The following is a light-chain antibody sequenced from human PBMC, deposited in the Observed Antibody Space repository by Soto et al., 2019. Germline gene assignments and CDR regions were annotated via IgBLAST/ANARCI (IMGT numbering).Light chain of an antibody. CDR1: QSISSW. J-gene: IGKJ1*01. CDR2: DAS. CDR3: QQYNSYSQT. V-gene: IGKV1-5*01. Sequence: DIQMTQSPSTLSASVGDRVTITCRASQSISSWLAWYQQKPGKAPKLLIYDASSLESGVPSRFSGSGSGTEFTLTISSLQPDDFAPYYCQQYNSYSQTLGQGTKVDIK.